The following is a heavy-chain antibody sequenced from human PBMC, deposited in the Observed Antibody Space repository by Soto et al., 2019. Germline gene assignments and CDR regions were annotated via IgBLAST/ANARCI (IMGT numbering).Heavy chain of an antibody. V-gene: IGHV3-30-3*01. CDR2: ISYDGSNK. CDR3: ARDRWTVGGDYTYYFDY. Sequence: GGSLRLSCAASGFTFSSYAMHWVRQAPGKGLEWVAVISYDGSNKYYADSVKGRFTISRDNSKNTLYLQMNSLRAEDTAVYYCARDRWTVGGDYTYYFDYWGQGTLVTVSS. D-gene: IGHD4-4*01. J-gene: IGHJ4*02. CDR1: GFTFSSYA.